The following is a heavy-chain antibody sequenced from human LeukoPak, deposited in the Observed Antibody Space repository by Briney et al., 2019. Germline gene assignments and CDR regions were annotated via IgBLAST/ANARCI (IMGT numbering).Heavy chain of an antibody. CDR1: GYTFTGYY. V-gene: IGHV1-2*02. J-gene: IGHJ4*02. CDR3: LTYYYDSSGGY. CDR2: INPNSGGT. Sequence: ASVKVSCNASGYTFTGYYMHWVRQAPGQGLEWMGWINPNSGGTNYAQKFQGRVTMTRDTSISTAYMELSRLRSDDTAVYYCLTYYYDSSGGYWGQGTLVTVSS. D-gene: IGHD3-22*01.